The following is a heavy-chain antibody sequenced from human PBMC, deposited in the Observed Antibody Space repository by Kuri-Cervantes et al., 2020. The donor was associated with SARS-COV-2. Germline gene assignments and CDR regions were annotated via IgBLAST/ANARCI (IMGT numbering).Heavy chain of an antibody. CDR2: IHYSGST. CDR3: ARVLRTASFDF. Sequence: ESLKISCSVSGGSISSRNFYWGWIRQPPGKGLEWIGNIHYSGSTYYSPSLKSRVTISMDTSKDQFSLKLSSVTAADTAVYYCARVLRTASFDFWGQGTLVTVSS. D-gene: IGHD3-16*01. J-gene: IGHJ4*02. CDR1: GGSISSRNFY. V-gene: IGHV4-39*01.